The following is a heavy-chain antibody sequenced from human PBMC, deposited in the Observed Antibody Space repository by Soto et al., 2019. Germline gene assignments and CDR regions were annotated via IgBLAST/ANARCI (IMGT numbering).Heavy chain of an antibody. J-gene: IGHJ5*01. CDR3: AYRQEYGSSWHSGLFAF. V-gene: IGHV2-5*02. CDR2: IYWDDDK. D-gene: IGHD6-13*01. CDR1: GFSLSTSGGG. Sequence: GSGPTLVNPTQTLALTCAFSGFSLSTSGGGVGWIRQPPGKALEWLALIYWDDDKRYSPSLKTRLNIIKDISKNQVVLIMTNMDSVDTATYYCAYRQEYGSSWHSGLFAFWGQGILVTVSS.